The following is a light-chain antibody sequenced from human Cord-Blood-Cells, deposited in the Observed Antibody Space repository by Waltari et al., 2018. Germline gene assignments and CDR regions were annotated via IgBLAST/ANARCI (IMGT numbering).Light chain of an antibody. V-gene: IGLV2-14*01. CDR2: DVS. CDR3: SSYTSSSTLV. Sequence: QSDLTQPASVSGSPGRSTTIPCTGTSSDVGCYTYVSWHQQHPGKAPKLMIYDVSNRPSVVSNRFSGSKSGNTASLTISGLQAEDEADYYCSSYTSSSTLVFGTGTKVTVL. J-gene: IGLJ1*01. CDR1: SSDVGCYTY.